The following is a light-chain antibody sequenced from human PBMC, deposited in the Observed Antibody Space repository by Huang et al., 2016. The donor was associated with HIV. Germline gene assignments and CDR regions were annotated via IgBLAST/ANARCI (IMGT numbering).Light chain of an antibody. V-gene: IGKV3-15*01. J-gene: IGKJ2*01. Sequence: EIVMTQSPATLSVSPGERATLSCKASQSVSSNFAWYQQKHGQAPRLLIYGASTRATGIPARFSGSGSGTEFTLTITSLQSEDFAVYYCQQYDDWPPDTFGQGTKVEI. CDR1: QSVSSN. CDR2: GAS. CDR3: QQYDDWPPDT.